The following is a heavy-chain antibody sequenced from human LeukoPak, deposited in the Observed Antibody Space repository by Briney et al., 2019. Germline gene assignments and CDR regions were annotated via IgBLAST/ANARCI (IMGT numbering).Heavy chain of an antibody. CDR2: ISSSATTI. Sequence: SGGSLRLSCAASGFTFSSYEMRWVRQAPGKGLEWVSYISSSATTIYYADSVEGRFTISRDNAKSSLFLQMSSLRAEDTAVYYCARSLGTTVTTAPGYWGQGTLVTVSS. CDR3: ARSLGTTVTTAPGY. J-gene: IGHJ4*02. V-gene: IGHV3-48*03. D-gene: IGHD4-17*01. CDR1: GFTFSSYE.